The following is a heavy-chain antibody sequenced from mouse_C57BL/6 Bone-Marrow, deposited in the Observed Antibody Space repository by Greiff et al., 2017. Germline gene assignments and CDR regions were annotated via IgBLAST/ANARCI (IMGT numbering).Heavy chain of an antibody. V-gene: IGHV1-64*01. Sequence: VQLQQPGAELVKPGASVKLSCKASGYTFTSYWMHWVKQRPGQGLEWIGTIHPNSGSTYYNEKFQSKATLTVDKSSSTAYLQLSSLTSDDSAVYYCAIGYAYFDYWGQGTTLTVSS. J-gene: IGHJ2*01. CDR2: IHPNSGST. CDR1: GYTFTSYW. CDR3: AIGYAYFDY. D-gene: IGHD2-2*01.